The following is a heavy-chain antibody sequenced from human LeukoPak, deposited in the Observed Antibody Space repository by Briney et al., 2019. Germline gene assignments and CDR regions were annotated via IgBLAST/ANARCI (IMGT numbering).Heavy chain of an antibody. CDR3: AKEMATMNAFDI. V-gene: IGHV3-66*01. Sequence: GGSLRLSCAASGFTVSSSYMSWVRRAPGKGLEWVSVIYSGGSTDYKDSVRDRFIISRDNSKNTLYLQMSSLRAEDTAVYYCAKEMATMNAFDIWGQGTMVTVSS. CDR1: GFTVSSSY. J-gene: IGHJ3*02. CDR2: IYSGGST. D-gene: IGHD5-24*01.